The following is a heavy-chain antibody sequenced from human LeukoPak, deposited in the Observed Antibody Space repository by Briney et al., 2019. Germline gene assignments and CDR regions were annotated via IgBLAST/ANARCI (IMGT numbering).Heavy chain of an antibody. CDR3: ARDLGSGYYRDAFDI. CDR1: GGSISSYY. J-gene: IGHJ3*02. V-gene: IGHV4-59*01. D-gene: IGHD3-22*01. CDR2: IYYSGST. Sequence: SETLSLICTVSGGSISSYYWSWIRQPPGKGLEWIGYIYYSGSTNYNPSLKSRVTISVDTSKNQFSLKLSSVTAADTAVYYCARDLGSGYYRDAFDIWGQGTMVTVSS.